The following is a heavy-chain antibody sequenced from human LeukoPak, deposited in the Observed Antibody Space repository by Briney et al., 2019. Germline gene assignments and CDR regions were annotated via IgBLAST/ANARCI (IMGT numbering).Heavy chain of an antibody. J-gene: IGHJ4*02. CDR2: FSGSGDST. Sequence: GGTLRLSCEGFGFTFSSYGMSWVRQAPGKGLEWVSGFSGSGDSTNYADSVKGRFTIFRDNSKSTLYLQMHRLRVEDTAVYYCAKENRWFGNHFDYWGQGTLVTVSS. CDR1: GFTFSSYG. CDR3: AKENRWFGNHFDY. V-gene: IGHV3-23*01. D-gene: IGHD3-10*01.